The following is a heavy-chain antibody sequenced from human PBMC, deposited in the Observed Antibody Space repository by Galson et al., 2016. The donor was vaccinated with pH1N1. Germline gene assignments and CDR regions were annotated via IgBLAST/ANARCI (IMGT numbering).Heavy chain of an antibody. CDR2: INTDTGNP. CDR3: ARGFYYGSGSFWPWDY. V-gene: IGHV7-4-1*02. CDR1: GYTFNTYA. D-gene: IGHD3-10*01. Sequence: SVKVSCKASGYTFNTYALNWVRQAPGQGLEWMGWINTDTGNPTYAPGFTGRFAFSLDTSVSTAYLQITRLKAEDTAVYYCARGFYYGSGSFWPWDYWGQGTLVTVSS. J-gene: IGHJ4*02.